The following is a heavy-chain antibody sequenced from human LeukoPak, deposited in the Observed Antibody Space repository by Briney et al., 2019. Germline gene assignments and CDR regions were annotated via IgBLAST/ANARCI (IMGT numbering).Heavy chain of an antibody. J-gene: IGHJ4*02. D-gene: IGHD3-22*01. CDR3: AREGYYFDSSPYSY. CDR1: GFTVSSNY. CDR2: IYSGGST. V-gene: IGHV3-66*01. Sequence: GGSLRLSCAASGFTVSSNYMSWVRQAPGKGLEWVSVIYSGGSTYYADSVKGRFTISRDNAKNSLYLQMNSLRAEDTAVYYCAREGYYFDSSPYSYWGQGTLVTVSS.